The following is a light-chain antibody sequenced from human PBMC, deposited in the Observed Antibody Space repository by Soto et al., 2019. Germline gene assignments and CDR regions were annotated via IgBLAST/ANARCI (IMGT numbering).Light chain of an antibody. CDR3: QQYNNWPT. CDR1: QSVSSD. CDR2: GTF. V-gene: IGKV3-15*01. Sequence: EIVMTQSPATLSMSPGERSTLSCRASQSVSSDLAWFQQKPGQAPRLLLYGTFIRAPGIQARFSGSGSGTEFTLTIRSLQSEDFAVYYCQQYNNWPTCGQGTKVDIK. J-gene: IGKJ1*01.